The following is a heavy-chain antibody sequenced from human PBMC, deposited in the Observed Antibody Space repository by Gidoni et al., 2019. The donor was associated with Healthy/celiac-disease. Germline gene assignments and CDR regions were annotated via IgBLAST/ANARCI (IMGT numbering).Heavy chain of an antibody. CDR3: ARIHKGGSSWTPWVWCDP. Sequence: QVTLNESGPVLVKPTETLTLTCTVSGFSPRNARIGVSWIRQPPGKALEWVAHIFSNDEKSYSTSLKSRLTISKDTSKSQVVLTMTNMDPVDTATYYWARIHKGGSSWTPWVWCDPWGRGTLVTVSS. D-gene: IGHD6-13*01. CDR1: GFSPRNARIG. V-gene: IGHV2-26*01. J-gene: IGHJ5*01. CDR2: IFSNDEK.